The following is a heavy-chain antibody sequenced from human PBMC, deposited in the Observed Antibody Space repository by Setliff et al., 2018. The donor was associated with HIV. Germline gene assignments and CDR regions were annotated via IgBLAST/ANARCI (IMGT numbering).Heavy chain of an antibody. CDR2: INYGGAP. V-gene: IGHV4-39*07. Sequence: SETLSLTCTVSTDSLSSSTNHWGWIRQPPGKGLEWIGNINYGGAPYYNPSLKSRVTISIDTSKSQFSPKLTSVTAADTAVYFCARDPHYFDTSGYYSYFYFDYWGHGTLVTVSS. CDR1: TDSLSSSTNH. CDR3: ARDPHYFDTSGYYSYFYFDY. J-gene: IGHJ4*01. D-gene: IGHD3-22*01.